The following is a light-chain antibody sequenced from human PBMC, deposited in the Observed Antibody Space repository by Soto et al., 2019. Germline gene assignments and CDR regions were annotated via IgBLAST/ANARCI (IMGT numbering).Light chain of an antibody. Sequence: QSVLTQPASVSASPGQSITISCTGTSSDVAGYDYVSWYQQHPGKAPKLMIYEVSNRPSGVSNRFSGSKSGNTASLTISGLHAEDEADYYCTSYTTSGTWVFGGGTKLTV. CDR2: EVS. V-gene: IGLV2-14*01. CDR3: TSYTTSGTWV. J-gene: IGLJ3*02. CDR1: SSDVAGYDY.